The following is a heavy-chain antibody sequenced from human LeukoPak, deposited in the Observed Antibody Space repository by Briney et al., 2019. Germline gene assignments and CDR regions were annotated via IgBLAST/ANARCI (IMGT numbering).Heavy chain of an antibody. D-gene: IGHD3-16*01. CDR1: GFTFSSSW. Sequence: GGSLRLSCAASGFTFSSSWMSWVRQAPGKGLEWVANIKQDGSEKYYVDSVKGRFTISRDNSKISLYLQMTSLRAEDTAVYYCARDRLSVGDYWGQGTLVTVSS. V-gene: IGHV3-7*03. J-gene: IGHJ4*02. CDR2: IKQDGSEK. CDR3: ARDRLSVGDY.